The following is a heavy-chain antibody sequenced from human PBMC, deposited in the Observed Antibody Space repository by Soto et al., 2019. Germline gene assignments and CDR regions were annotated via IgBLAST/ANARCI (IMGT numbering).Heavy chain of an antibody. J-gene: IGHJ4*02. V-gene: IGHV2-5*01. Sequence: QITLKESGPPLVKPTQTLTLTCTFSGFSLSTSGVGVGWIRQPPGKALEWLALIYWNDDKRYSPSLKSRLTITKDTSKNQVVLTMTNMDPVDTATYYCAHSPWRYFDWFFDYWGQGTLVTVSS. D-gene: IGHD3-9*01. CDR1: GFSLSTSGVG. CDR2: IYWNDDK. CDR3: AHSPWRYFDWFFDY.